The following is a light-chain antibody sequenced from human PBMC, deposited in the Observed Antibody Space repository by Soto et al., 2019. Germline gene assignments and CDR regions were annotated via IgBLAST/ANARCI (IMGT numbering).Light chain of an antibody. Sequence: DIQMTQSPSNLSSSVGDRVIITCRASQSITTWLAWYQQKPGKAPKLLIYDASSLESGVPSRFSGSGSGTEFTLTISSLQPDDFATYYCQQYDSYSLTFGQGTKVEIK. J-gene: IGKJ1*01. CDR2: DAS. CDR1: QSITTW. CDR3: QQYDSYSLT. V-gene: IGKV1-5*01.